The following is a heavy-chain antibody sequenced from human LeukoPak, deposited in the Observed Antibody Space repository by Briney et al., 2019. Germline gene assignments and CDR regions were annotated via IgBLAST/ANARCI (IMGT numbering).Heavy chain of an antibody. J-gene: IGHJ4*02. D-gene: IGHD3-22*01. V-gene: IGHV1-46*01. CDR2: INPSGGST. Sequence: GASVKVSCTASGYTFTSYYMHWVRQAPGQGLEWMGIINPSGGSTSYAQKFQGRVTMTRDTSTSTVYMELSSLRSEDTAVYYCARAERITMIVVEYGYWGQGTLVTVSS. CDR3: ARAERITMIVVEYGY. CDR1: GYTFTSYY.